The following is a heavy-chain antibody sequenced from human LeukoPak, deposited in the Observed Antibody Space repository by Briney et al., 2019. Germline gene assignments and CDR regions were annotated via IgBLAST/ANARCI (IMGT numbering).Heavy chain of an antibody. CDR2: INPNSGGT. CDR3: ARDAGATGGWFDP. Sequence: ASVKVSCKASGYTFTGYYMHWVRQAPGQGLGWMGWINPNSGGTNYAQKFQGRVTMTRDTSISTAYMELSRLRSDDTAVYYCARDAGATGGWFDPWGQGTLVTVSS. V-gene: IGHV1-2*02. D-gene: IGHD1-26*01. J-gene: IGHJ5*02. CDR1: GYTFTGYY.